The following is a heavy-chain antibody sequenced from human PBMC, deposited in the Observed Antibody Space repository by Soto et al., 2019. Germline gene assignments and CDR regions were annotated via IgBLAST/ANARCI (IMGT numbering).Heavy chain of an antibody. Sequence: SETLSLTCTVSGGSISSGGYYWSWIRQHPGKGLEWIGYIYYSGSTYYNPSLKSRVTISVDTSKNQFSLKLSSVTAADTAVYYCARSGGINMIEEYFQHWGQGTLVTVSS. CDR2: IYYSGST. CDR1: GGSISSGGYY. V-gene: IGHV4-31*03. D-gene: IGHD3-22*01. CDR3: ARSGGINMIEEYFQH. J-gene: IGHJ1*01.